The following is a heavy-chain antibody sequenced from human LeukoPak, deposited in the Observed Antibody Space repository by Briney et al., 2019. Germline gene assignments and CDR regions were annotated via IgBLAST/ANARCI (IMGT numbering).Heavy chain of an antibody. J-gene: IGHJ3*02. D-gene: IGHD4-23*01. CDR3: ARGNSMAFDI. Sequence: SGGSLRLSCAASGFTVSSNYMSWVRQAPGKGLEWVSVFYSGGTTYYADSVKGRFTISRDNSKNTLYLQMNSLRVEGTAVYYCARGNSMAFDIWGQGTMVTVSS. V-gene: IGHV3-53*01. CDR1: GFTVSSNY. CDR2: FYSGGTT.